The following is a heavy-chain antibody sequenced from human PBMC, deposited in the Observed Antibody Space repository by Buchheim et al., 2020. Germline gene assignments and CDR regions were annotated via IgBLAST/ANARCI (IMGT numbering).Heavy chain of an antibody. CDR3: AREDIVVVPAAIFYYGMDV. CDR2: ISSSSSTI. Sequence: EVQLVESGGGLVQPGGSLRLSCAASGFTFSSYSMNWVRQAPGKGLEWVSYISSSSSTIYYADSVKGRFTLSRDNAKNSLYLQMNSLRAEDTAVYYCAREDIVVVPAAIFYYGMDVWGQGTT. J-gene: IGHJ6*02. V-gene: IGHV3-48*01. D-gene: IGHD2-2*01. CDR1: GFTFSSYS.